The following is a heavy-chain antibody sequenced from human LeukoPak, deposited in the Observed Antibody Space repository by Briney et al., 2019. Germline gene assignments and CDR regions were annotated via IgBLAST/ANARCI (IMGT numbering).Heavy chain of an antibody. CDR3: ARHYYDILSAFDI. V-gene: IGHV5-10-1*01. J-gene: IGHJ3*02. Sequence: GESLRISCKGSGYSFTSYRISWVRQMPGKGLEWMGRIDPSDSYTKYSPSFQGHVTISADKSISTAYLQWSRLKASDTAMYYCARHYYDILSAFDIWGQGTMVTVSS. D-gene: IGHD3-22*01. CDR1: GYSFTSYR. CDR2: IDPSDSYT.